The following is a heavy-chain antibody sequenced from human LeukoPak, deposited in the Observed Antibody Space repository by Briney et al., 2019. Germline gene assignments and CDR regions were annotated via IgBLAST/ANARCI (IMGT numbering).Heavy chain of an antibody. D-gene: IGHD3-22*01. CDR3: ASDYYDSSGYYY. CDR1: GYTFTSYG. V-gene: IGHV1-18*01. CDR2: ISAYNGNT. Sequence: GESLKISCKASGYTFTSYGISWVRQAPGQGLEWMGWISAYNGNTNYAQKLQGRVTMTTDTSTSTAYMELRSLRSDDTAVYYCASDYYDSSGYYYWGQGTLVTVSS. J-gene: IGHJ4*02.